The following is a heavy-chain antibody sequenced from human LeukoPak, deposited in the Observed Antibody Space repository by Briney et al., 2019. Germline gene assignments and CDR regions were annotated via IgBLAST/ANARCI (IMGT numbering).Heavy chain of an antibody. CDR1: GFTFSNYA. CDR2: MSYDGNNK. V-gene: IGHV3-30*18. Sequence: GGSLRLSCAASGFTFSNYAMHWVRQAPGKGLEWVAVMSYDGNNKNYADSVKGRFTISRDNSKNTLYLQMSSQTSDDTAVYYCAKDEGFRHWLARTYFDYWGQGTLVSVSS. D-gene: IGHD6-19*01. J-gene: IGHJ4*02. CDR3: AKDEGFRHWLARTYFDY.